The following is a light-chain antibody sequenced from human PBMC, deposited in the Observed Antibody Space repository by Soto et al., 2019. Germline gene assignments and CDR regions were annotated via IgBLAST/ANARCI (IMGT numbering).Light chain of an antibody. V-gene: IGKV1-39*01. CDR1: QSISNY. Sequence: DIQMTQSPSSLSASVGDRVTITCRASQSISNYLNWYQQKPGKAPKVLIYAASSLQSGVPSRFSGSGSGTDFTLTISRLQPEDFASYYCQQSYSIPFTFGPGTKVDVK. CDR2: AAS. CDR3: QQSYSIPFT. J-gene: IGKJ3*01.